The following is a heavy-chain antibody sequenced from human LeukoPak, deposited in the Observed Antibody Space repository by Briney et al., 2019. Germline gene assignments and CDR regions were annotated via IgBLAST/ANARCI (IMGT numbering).Heavy chain of an antibody. D-gene: IGHD1-1*01. CDR3: AKSLFTSATGTGRAFHI. J-gene: IGHJ3*02. V-gene: IGHV3-23*01. CDR2: ISASGDVT. Sequence: GGSLRLSCVASGFTFNRDWTAWVRQAPGKGLQWLSGISASGDVTFHADRVKGRFAISRDNSKNTLYLQMTGLRAGDTAEYYCAKSLFTSATGTGRAFHIWGQGTMDTVSS. CDR1: GFTFNRDW.